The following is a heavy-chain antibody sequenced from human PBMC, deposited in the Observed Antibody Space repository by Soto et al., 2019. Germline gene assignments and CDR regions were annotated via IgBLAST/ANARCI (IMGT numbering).Heavy chain of an antibody. D-gene: IGHD3-16*01. J-gene: IGHJ6*04. V-gene: IGHV3-30*18. CDR3: AKGAPYYGMEA. Sequence: QVQLVESGGGVVQPGRSLRLSCEASGFTSSSYVMHWVRQAPGKGQEWVAVISYDGSNKHYADSVKGRFTISRDNSKNTLYLEMNSLRGEDTAVYSCAKGAPYYGMEAWGKGPTVPVSS. CDR2: ISYDGSNK. CDR1: GFTSSSYV.